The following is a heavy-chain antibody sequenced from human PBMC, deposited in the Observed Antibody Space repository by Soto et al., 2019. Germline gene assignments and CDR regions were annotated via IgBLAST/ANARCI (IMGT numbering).Heavy chain of an antibody. CDR1: GFTFSSYG. CDR3: AKDLLGAFDI. CDR2: ISYDGSNK. J-gene: IGHJ3*02. V-gene: IGHV3-30*18. Sequence: VGSLRLSCAASGFTFSSYGMHWVRQAPGKGLEWVAVISYDGSNKYYADSVKGRFTISRDNSKNTLYLQMNSLRAEDTAVYYCAKDLLGAFDIWGQGTMVT.